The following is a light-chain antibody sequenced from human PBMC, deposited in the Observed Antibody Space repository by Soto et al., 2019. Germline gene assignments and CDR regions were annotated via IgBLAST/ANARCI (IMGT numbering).Light chain of an antibody. Sequence: QSALTQPASVSGSPGQSITISCTGTSSDVGDYNYVSWYQQQPGKAPKLMIYEVSNRPSGVSNRFSGSKSGNTASLTISGLQAEDEADYYCSSYTSSSTLWVFGGGTKLTVL. CDR3: SSYTSSSTLWV. CDR2: EVS. J-gene: IGLJ3*02. V-gene: IGLV2-14*01. CDR1: SSDVGDYNY.